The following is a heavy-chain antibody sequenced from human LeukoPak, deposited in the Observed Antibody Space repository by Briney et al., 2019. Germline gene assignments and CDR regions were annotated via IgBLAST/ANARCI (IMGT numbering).Heavy chain of an antibody. Sequence: SETLSLTCAVYGGSFSSYYWSWIRQPPGKGLEWPGYMSYSGSTNYNPSLKSRVTISVDTSKNQFSLKLTSVTAADTAVYYCARHLPGYSYGWGAFDIWGQGTMVTVSS. D-gene: IGHD5-18*01. CDR2: MSYSGST. CDR1: GGSFSSYY. V-gene: IGHV4-59*01. J-gene: IGHJ3*02. CDR3: ARHLPGYSYGWGAFDI.